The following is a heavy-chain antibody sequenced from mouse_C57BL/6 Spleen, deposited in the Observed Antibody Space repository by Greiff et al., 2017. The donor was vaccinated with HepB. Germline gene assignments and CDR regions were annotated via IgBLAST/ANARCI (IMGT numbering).Heavy chain of an antibody. V-gene: IGHV1-78*01. CDR2: IYPRDGST. J-gene: IGHJ1*03. CDR1: GYTFTDHT. D-gene: IGHD1-1*01. Sequence: QVQLKQSAAELVKPGASVKISCKVSGYTFTDHTIHWMKQRPEQGLEWIGYIYPRDGSTKYNEKFKGKATLTADKSSSTAYMQLNSLTSEDSAVYFCARGDYYGSSYWYFDVWGTGTTVTVSS. CDR3: ARGDYYGSSYWYFDV.